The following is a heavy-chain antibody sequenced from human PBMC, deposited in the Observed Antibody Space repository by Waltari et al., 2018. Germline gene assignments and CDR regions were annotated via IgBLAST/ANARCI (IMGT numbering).Heavy chain of an antibody. CDR1: RFTLSRFA. V-gene: IGHV3-64D*06. CDR3: VRGVRSSGD. Sequence: EVQLVESGGGLVQPGGSLRPSCSASRFTLSRFAQHWVGQAPGKGLEYVSAISSNGGSTYYADSVKGRFTISRDNSKNTLYLQMSSLRAEDTAVYYCVRGVRSSGDWGQGTLVTVSS. J-gene: IGHJ4*02. CDR2: ISSNGGST.